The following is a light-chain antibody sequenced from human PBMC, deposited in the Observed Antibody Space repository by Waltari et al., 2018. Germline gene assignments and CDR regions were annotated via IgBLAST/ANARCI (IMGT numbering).Light chain of an antibody. CDR3: NSYANSNTRV. CDR2: DVS. J-gene: IGLJ3*02. V-gene: IGLV2-14*03. CDR1: SSHIGSSTY. Sequence: QSALTQAASVSGSPGQPITISCPGTSSHIGSSTYFSWYQQHPSKAPKLIIYDVSNRPSGVSNRFSGSKSGNTASLTISGLQAEDEADYYCNSYANSNTRVFGGGTKLTVL.